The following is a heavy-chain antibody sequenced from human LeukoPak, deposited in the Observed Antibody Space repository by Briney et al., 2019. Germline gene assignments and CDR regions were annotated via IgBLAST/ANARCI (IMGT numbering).Heavy chain of an antibody. Sequence: GGSLRLSCAASGFTFSSYAMSWVRQAPGKGLEWVSAISGSGGSTYYADSVKGQFTISRDNSKNTLYLQMNSLRAEDTAVYYCAKDPGPTYYDFWSGYIDYWGQGTLVTVSS. J-gene: IGHJ4*02. CDR2: ISGSGGST. D-gene: IGHD3-3*01. CDR3: AKDPGPTYYDFWSGYIDY. V-gene: IGHV3-23*01. CDR1: GFTFSSYA.